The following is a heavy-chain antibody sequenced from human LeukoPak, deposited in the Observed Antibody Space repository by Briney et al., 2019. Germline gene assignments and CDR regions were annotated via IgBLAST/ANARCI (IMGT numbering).Heavy chain of an antibody. CDR1: GGAISSTNW. CDR3: AREGGFYRPLDY. Sequence: SETLSLTCGVSGGAISSTNWWTWVRQPPGKGLEWIGEVHLDGRTNYNPSLESRLTMSVDLSENHISLKLTSVTAADTAVYYCAREGGFYRPLDYSGQGTLVTVSS. J-gene: IGHJ4*02. D-gene: IGHD3-3*01. CDR2: VHLDGRT. V-gene: IGHV4-4*02.